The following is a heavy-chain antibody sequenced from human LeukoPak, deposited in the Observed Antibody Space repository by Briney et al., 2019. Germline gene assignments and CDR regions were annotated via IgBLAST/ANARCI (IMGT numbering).Heavy chain of an antibody. CDR3: ARDSHDTSGYPGY. Sequence: ASVKVSCKASGYTFTSYYMHWVRQAPGQGLEWMGIINTSGGSTSYAPKFQGRVTMTRDTSTSTVYMDLSSLRSEDTAVYYCARDSHDTSGYPGYWGQGTLVTVSS. J-gene: IGHJ4*02. CDR2: INTSGGST. D-gene: IGHD3-22*01. V-gene: IGHV1-46*01. CDR1: GYTFTSYY.